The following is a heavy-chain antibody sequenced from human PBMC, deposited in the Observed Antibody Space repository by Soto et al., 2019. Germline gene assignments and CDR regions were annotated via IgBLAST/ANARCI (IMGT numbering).Heavy chain of an antibody. V-gene: IGHV4-31*03. Sequence: PSETLSLTCTASGGSISSGGYYWSWIRQHPGKGLEWIGYIYYSGSTYYNPSLKSRVTISVDTSKNQFSLKLSSVTAADTAVYYCAVYSSSPGANYFDYWGQGTLVTVSS. CDR2: IYYSGST. CDR1: GGSISSGGYY. J-gene: IGHJ4*02. CDR3: AVYSSSPGANYFDY. D-gene: IGHD6-6*01.